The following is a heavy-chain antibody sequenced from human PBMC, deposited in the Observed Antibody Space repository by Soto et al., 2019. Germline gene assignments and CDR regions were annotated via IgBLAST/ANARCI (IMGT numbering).Heavy chain of an antibody. Sequence: QLQLQESGPGLVKPSETLSLTCTVSGYSISTNNYYWGWIRQPPGKGLEWIGSISYIGETYYNPSRRGQVTISVDTSKNQFSLMLSSVTVADTAVYYCATVGGSYLAIPSGYWCQGTMVTVSS. CDR3: ATVGGSYLAIPSGY. V-gene: IGHV4-39*01. CDR2: ISYIGET. D-gene: IGHD1-26*01. CDR1: GYSISTNNYY. J-gene: IGHJ4*02.